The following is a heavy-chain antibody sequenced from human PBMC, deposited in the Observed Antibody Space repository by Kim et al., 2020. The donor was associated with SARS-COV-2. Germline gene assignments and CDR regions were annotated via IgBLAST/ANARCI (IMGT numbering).Heavy chain of an antibody. CDR2: INTKKGDT. D-gene: IGHD3-10*01. Sequence: ASVKVSCKTSDYSFSGSGFSWVRQAPGLGLEWMGWINTKKGDTNYVQKFQDRVTMTTDSSTTTAYMELRSLKSDDTAVYYCVRGTWGDVNDYWGPGTLVTVSS. CDR3: VRGTWGDVNDY. V-gene: IGHV1-18*01. J-gene: IGHJ4*02. CDR1: DYSFSGSG.